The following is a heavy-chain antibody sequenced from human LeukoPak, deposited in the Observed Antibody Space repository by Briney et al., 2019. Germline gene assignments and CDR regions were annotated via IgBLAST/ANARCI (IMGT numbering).Heavy chain of an antibody. CDR1: GFTFSSYW. V-gene: IGHV3-7*01. CDR2: IKQDGSEK. J-gene: IGHJ6*03. CDR3: ARAPTYYDFWSGPTGYMDV. Sequence: PGGSMRLSCAASGFTFSSYWMSWVRQAPGKGLEWVANIKQDGSEKYYVDSVKGRFTISRDNAKNSLYLQMNSLRAEDTAVYYCARAPTYYDFWSGPTGYMDVWGKGTTVTVSS. D-gene: IGHD3-3*01.